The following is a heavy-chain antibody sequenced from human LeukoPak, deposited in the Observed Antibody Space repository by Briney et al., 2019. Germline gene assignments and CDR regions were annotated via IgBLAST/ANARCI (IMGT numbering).Heavy chain of an antibody. CDR1: GYTFTDYD. D-gene: IGHD5-24*01. Sequence: ASVRVSCQASGYTFTDYDMHWVRQAPGQGLEWMGWLNPNSGDTNYAQKFQGRVSMTRDSSISTAYMDLSDLRSDDTAVYSCARGRNIEMTTMSGGSDYWGQGTLVTVSS. V-gene: IGHV1-2*02. CDR3: ARGRNIEMTTMSGGSDY. J-gene: IGHJ4*02. CDR2: LNPNSGDT.